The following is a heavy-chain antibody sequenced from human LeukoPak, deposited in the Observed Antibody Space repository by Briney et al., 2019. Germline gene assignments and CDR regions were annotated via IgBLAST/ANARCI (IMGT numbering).Heavy chain of an antibody. CDR1: GYTFTSYY. J-gene: IGHJ5*02. D-gene: IGHD6-6*01. V-gene: IGHV1-46*01. CDR2: INPSGGST. Sequence: GASVKVSCKASGYTFTSYYMHWVRQAPGQGLEWMGIINPSGGSTSYAQKFQGRVTITADKSTSTAYMELSSLRSEDTAVYYCARDRRYSSSFDWFDPWGQGTLVTVSS. CDR3: ARDRRYSSSFDWFDP.